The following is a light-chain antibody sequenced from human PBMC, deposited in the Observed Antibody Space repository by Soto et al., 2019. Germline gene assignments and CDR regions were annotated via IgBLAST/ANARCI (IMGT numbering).Light chain of an antibody. V-gene: IGLV2-23*02. CDR3: CSSGGSPTYV. Sequence: QSALTQPASVSGSPGQSITISCTGTSSNVGSYKLVSWYQQHPGNAPKLMIFEVNKRPSGVSNRFSGSKSVNTASLTFSGLKVEYEADYYCCSSGGSPTYVFGTGTKLTVL. CDR2: EVN. J-gene: IGLJ1*01. CDR1: SSNVGSYKL.